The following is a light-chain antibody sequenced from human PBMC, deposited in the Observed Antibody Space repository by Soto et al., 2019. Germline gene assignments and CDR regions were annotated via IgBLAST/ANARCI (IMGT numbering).Light chain of an antibody. J-gene: IGLJ2*01. Sequence: QSALTQPASVSGSPGQSITISCTGTSSDVGGYNYVSWYQHHPGKAPKLMIYEVSNRPSGVSNRFSGSKSGNTASLTISGLQAEGEADYYCSSFTSYTIIFGGGTKLTVL. CDR3: SSFTSYTII. CDR2: EVS. CDR1: SSDVGGYNY. V-gene: IGLV2-14*01.